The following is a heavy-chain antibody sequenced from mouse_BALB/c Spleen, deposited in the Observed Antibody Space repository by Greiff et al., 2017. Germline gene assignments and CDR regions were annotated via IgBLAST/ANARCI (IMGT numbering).Heavy chain of an antibody. CDR3: ARSRIYYDCGGWYFDV. CDR2: INPYKDGT. D-gene: IGHD2-4*01. J-gene: IGHJ1*01. Sequence: EVQLQQSGPELVKPWASVSMSCTASGYTFTSYVMHWVQQKPGQGLEWIGYINPYKDGTKYNEKFKGKATLTSDKSSSTAYMELSSLTSEDSAVYYCARSRIYYDCGGWYFDVWGAGTTVTVSS. CDR1: GYTFTSYV. V-gene: IGHV1-14*01.